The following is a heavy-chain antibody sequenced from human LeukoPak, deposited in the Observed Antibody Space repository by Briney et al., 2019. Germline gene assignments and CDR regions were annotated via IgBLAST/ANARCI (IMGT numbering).Heavy chain of an antibody. J-gene: IGHJ5*02. V-gene: IGHV4-34*01. CDR3: ARARRGNWFDP. CDR1: GGSFSGYY. CDR2: INHSGST. Sequence: SETLSLTCAVYGGSFSGYYWSWIRQPPGKGLEWIGEINHSGSTNYNPSLKSRVTISVDTSKNQFSLRLSSVTAADTAVYYCARARRGNWFDPWGQGTLVTVSS.